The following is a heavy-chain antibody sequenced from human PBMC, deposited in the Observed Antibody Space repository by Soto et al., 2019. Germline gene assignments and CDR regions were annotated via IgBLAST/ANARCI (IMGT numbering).Heavy chain of an antibody. J-gene: IGHJ4*02. CDR1: GFMFSSAW. D-gene: IGHD1-1*01. V-gene: IGHV3-15*01. Sequence: EVQLVESGGDLVEPGGSLRLSCVTSGFMFSSAWMSWVRQAPGKGLAWVGRIKSKTDVGARDYAALVKGRFSISRDDSKSTLYLQMNSLRAEDTGLYYCIKGWNEFWGQGTLVTVSS. CDR3: IKGWNEF. CDR2: IKSKTDVGAR.